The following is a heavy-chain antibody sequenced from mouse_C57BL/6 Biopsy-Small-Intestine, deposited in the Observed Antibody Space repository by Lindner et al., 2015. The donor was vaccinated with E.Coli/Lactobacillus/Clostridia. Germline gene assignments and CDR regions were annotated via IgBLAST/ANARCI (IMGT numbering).Heavy chain of an antibody. CDR2: IVPLFDTV. J-gene: IGHJ4*01. CDR3: VVLYSLSAVDY. V-gene: IGHV1-74*01. CDR1: GGTFSSYA. Sequence: SVKVSCKASGGTFSSYAISWVRQAPGQGLEWMGRIVPLFDTVKYAQKFQGRVTITADESTTTGYMELSSLRSEDTAVYYCVVLYSLSAVDYWGQGTLVTVSS. D-gene: IGHD6-1*01.